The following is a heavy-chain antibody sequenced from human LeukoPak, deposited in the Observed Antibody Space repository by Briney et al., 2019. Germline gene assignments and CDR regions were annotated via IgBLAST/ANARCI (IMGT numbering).Heavy chain of an antibody. Sequence: ASAKVSCKASGYTFTGYYMHWVRQAPGQGLEWMGWINPNSGGTNYAQKFQGRVTMTRDTSISTAYMELSRLRSDDTAVYYCARDFYSGYDSRLGGFDPWGQGTLVTVSS. CDR1: GYTFTGYY. CDR3: ARDFYSGYDSRLGGFDP. D-gene: IGHD5-12*01. V-gene: IGHV1-2*02. CDR2: INPNSGGT. J-gene: IGHJ5*02.